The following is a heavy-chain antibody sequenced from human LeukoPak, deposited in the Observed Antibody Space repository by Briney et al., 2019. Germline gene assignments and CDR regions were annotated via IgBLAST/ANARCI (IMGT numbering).Heavy chain of an antibody. CDR2: ISGSVSGFGSPT. Sequence: GGSLRLSCAASGFTFSDSWMHWVRQAPGKGLEWVSAISGSVSGFGSPTKYADSVKGRFTISRDNSKKTLYLQMNSLRAEGTAVYYCAKGKINHNGAFDIWGQGTVVTVSS. CDR3: AKGKINHNGAFDI. D-gene: IGHD2-8*01. CDR1: GFTFSDSW. J-gene: IGHJ3*02. V-gene: IGHV3-23*01.